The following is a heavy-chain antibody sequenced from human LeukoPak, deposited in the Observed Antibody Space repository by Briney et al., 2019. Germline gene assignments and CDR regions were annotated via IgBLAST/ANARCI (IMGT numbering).Heavy chain of an antibody. D-gene: IGHD4-17*01. V-gene: IGHV3-48*03. Sequence: GGSLRLSCAASGFTFSSYEMNWVRQAPGKGLEWVSYISSSGSTIYYADSVKGRFTISRDNAKNSLYLQMNSLRAEDSAVHYCARDRYGDYDNWGQGTLVTVSS. CDR3: ARDRYGDYDN. J-gene: IGHJ4*02. CDR2: ISSSGSTI. CDR1: GFTFSSYE.